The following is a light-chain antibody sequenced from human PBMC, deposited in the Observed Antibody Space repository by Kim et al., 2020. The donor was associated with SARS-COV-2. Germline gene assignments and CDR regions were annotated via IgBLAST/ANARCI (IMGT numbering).Light chain of an antibody. CDR2: DVS. Sequence: PGHSITISCPGTSSDVGGYNYVSWYQQHPGKAPKLMIYDVSNRPSGVSNRFSGSKSGNTASLTISGLQAEDEADYYCSSYTSSSWVFGGGTQLTVL. CDR1: SSDVGGYNY. V-gene: IGLV2-14*03. J-gene: IGLJ3*02. CDR3: SSYTSSSWV.